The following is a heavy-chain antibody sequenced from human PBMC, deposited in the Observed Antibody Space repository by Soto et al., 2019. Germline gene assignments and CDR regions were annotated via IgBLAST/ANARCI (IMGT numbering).Heavy chain of an antibody. Sequence: SLKFSCKASGGTFSSYAISWVRQAPGQGLEWMGGIIPIFGTANYAQKFQGRVTITADESTSTAYMELSSLRSEDTAVYYCASISSSTSHTYYYYGMDVWGQGTTVTVSS. CDR3: ASISSSTSHTYYYYGMDV. D-gene: IGHD2-2*01. J-gene: IGHJ6*02. V-gene: IGHV1-69*13. CDR1: GGTFSSYA. CDR2: IIPIFGTA.